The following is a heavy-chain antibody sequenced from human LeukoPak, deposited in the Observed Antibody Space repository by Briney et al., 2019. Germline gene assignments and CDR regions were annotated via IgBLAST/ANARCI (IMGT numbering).Heavy chain of an antibody. J-gene: IGHJ6*02. V-gene: IGHV4-59*01. CDR1: GGSISSYY. CDR2: IYYSGST. Sequence: SETLFLTCSVSGGSISSYYWSWIRQPPGKGLEWIGYIYYSGSTNYNPSLKSRVTISVDTSKNQFSLKLSSVTAADTAVYYCARERTGPTPYGMDVWGQGTTVTVSS. D-gene: IGHD3/OR15-3a*01. CDR3: ARERTGPTPYGMDV.